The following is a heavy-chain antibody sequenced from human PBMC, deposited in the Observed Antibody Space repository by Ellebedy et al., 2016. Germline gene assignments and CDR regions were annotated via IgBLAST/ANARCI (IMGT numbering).Heavy chain of an antibody. CDR3: AKDKVGATTPRGGGMDV. V-gene: IGHV3-9*01. Sequence: GGSLRLXXAASGFTFDDYAMHWVRQAPGKGLEWVSGISWNSGSIGYADSVKGRFTISRDNAKNSLYLQMNSLRAEDTALYYCAKDKVGATTPRGGGMDVWGQGTTVTVSS. D-gene: IGHD1-26*01. J-gene: IGHJ6*02. CDR1: GFTFDDYA. CDR2: ISWNSGSI.